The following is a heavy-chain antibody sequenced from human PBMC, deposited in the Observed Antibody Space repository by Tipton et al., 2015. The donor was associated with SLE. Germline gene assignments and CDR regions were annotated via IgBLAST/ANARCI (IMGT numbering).Heavy chain of an antibody. CDR3: ARDHLPGGYYYYMDV. CDR2: IYYSGST. V-gene: IGHV4-59*01. D-gene: IGHD3-10*01. CDR1: GGSISSFY. J-gene: IGHJ6*03. Sequence: TLSLTCTVSGGSISSFYWSWIRQPPGKGLEWIGYIYYSGSTNYNPSLKSRVTISVDTSKNQFSLKLSSVTAADTAVYYCARDHLPGGYYYYMDVWGTGTTVPVSS.